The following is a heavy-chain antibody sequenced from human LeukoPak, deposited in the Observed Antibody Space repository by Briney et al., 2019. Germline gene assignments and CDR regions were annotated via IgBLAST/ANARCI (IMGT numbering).Heavy chain of an antibody. CDR3: AKLPTIFGVADSFDI. CDR2: ISDRGKT. CDR1: GITFSSYD. V-gene: IGHV3-23*01. J-gene: IGHJ3*02. Sequence: PGGPLRLSCEASGITFSSYDMSWVRQAPGKGLEWISAISDRGKTDYADSVKGRFTISRDNSKNTLYLRLSSLRAEDTAMYYCAKLPTIFGVADSFDIWGQGTFVTVSS. D-gene: IGHD3-3*01.